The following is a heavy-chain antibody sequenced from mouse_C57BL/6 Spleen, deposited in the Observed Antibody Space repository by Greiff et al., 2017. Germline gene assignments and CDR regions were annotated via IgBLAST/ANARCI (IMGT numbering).Heavy chain of an antibody. V-gene: IGHV5-16*01. D-gene: IGHD2-1*01. CDR2: INYDGSST. J-gene: IGHJ3*01. CDR1: GFTFSDYY. Sequence: EVQLVESEGGLVQPGSSMKLSCTASGFTFSDYYMAWVRQVPEKGLEWVANINYDGSSTYYLDSLKSRFIISRDNAKNILYLQMSSLKSEDTATYYCASLYYGNYGFAYWGQGTLVTVSA. CDR3: ASLYYGNYGFAY.